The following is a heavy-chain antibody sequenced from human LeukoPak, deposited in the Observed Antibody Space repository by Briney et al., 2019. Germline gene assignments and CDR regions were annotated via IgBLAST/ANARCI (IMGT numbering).Heavy chain of an antibody. D-gene: IGHD6-19*01. Sequence: GSSVKVSCKASGGTFSSYAISWVRQAPGQRLEWMGRIIPILGIANYAQKFQGRVTITADKSTSTAYMELSSLRSEDTAVYYCARDWGSGWPYYFDYWGQGTLVTVSS. V-gene: IGHV1-69*04. CDR2: IIPILGIA. J-gene: IGHJ4*02. CDR1: GGTFSSYA. CDR3: ARDWGSGWPYYFDY.